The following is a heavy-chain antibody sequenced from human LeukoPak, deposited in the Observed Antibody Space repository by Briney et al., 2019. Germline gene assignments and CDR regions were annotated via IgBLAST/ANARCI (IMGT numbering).Heavy chain of an antibody. V-gene: IGHV4-59*08. Sequence: SETLSLTCTVSGGSISSYYWSWIRQPPGKGLGWIGYIYHSGSTNYNPSLKSRVTMSVDTSKNQFSLKLSSVTAADTAVYYCARSFGSGSYFDYWGQGTLVTVSS. CDR3: ARSFGSGSYFDY. J-gene: IGHJ4*02. D-gene: IGHD3-10*01. CDR1: GGSISSYY. CDR2: IYHSGST.